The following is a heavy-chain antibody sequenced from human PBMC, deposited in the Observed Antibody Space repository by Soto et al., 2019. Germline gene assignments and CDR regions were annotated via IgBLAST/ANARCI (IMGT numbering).Heavy chain of an antibody. D-gene: IGHD3-10*01. J-gene: IGHJ5*02. V-gene: IGHV1-69*02. CDR3: ASHRGVYYGSGSPDPNWFDP. CDR2: IIPILGIA. CDR1: GGTFSSYT. Sequence: SVKVSCKASGGTFSSYTISWVRQAPGQGLEWMGRIIPILGIANYAQKFQGRVTITADKSTSTAYMELSSLRSEDTAVYYCASHRGVYYGSGSPDPNWFDPWGQGTLVTVSS.